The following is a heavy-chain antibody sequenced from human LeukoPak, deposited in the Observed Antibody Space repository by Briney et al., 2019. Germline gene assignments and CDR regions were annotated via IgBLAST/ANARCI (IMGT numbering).Heavy chain of an antibody. V-gene: IGHV3-30*18. CDR2: ISYNGSNK. J-gene: IGHJ4*02. CDR1: GFTFSSHG. Sequence: PGRSLRLSCAASGFTFSSHGMHWVRQAPGKGLEWVAAISYNGSNKHYVDSVRGRFTISRDNPLNTVFLQMNSLRGQDTAVYYCAKGCRNGGNCLTIDYCGEGSLVTVSS. CDR3: AKGCRNGGNCLTIDY. D-gene: IGHD2-21*01.